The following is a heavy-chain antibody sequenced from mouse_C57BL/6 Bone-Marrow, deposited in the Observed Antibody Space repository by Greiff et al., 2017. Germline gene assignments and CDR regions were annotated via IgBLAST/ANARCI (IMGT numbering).Heavy chain of an antibody. CDR1: GYTFTSYW. D-gene: IGHD2-1*01. V-gene: IGHV1-53*01. Sequence: VQLQQPGTELVKPGASVKLSCKASGYTFTSYWMHWVQQTPGHGLEWIRNVKPSHGGTNYNETLKSKATLTVDKSSSTAYMQLSSLTSEYSAVYYCARGNRGDYWGQGTSVTVSS. J-gene: IGHJ4*01. CDR3: ARGNRGDY. CDR2: VKPSHGGT.